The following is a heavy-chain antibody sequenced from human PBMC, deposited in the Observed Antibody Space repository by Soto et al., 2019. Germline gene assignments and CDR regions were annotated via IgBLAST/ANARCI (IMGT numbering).Heavy chain of an antibody. V-gene: IGHV3-30-3*01. CDR2: ISYDGSNK. J-gene: IGHJ6*02. Sequence: QVQLVESGGGVVQPGRSLRLSCAASGFTFSSYAMHWVRQAPGKGLEWVAVISYDGSNKYYADSVKGRFNISRDNSKNTLYLQMNSLRAEDTAVYYCASLSSGWYALPYYYYGMEVWGQGTTVTVSS. D-gene: IGHD6-19*01. CDR1: GFTFSSYA. CDR3: ASLSSGWYALPYYYYGMEV.